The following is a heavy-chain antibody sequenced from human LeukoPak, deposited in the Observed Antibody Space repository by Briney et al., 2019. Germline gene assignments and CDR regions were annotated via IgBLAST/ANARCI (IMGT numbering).Heavy chain of an antibody. CDR2: IIAVLGMA. Sequence: GSSVQVPCKASGGTFSSYSNSWLRQAPAQPLEWAGRIIAVLGMANYAQKLEGRVTSTADKSTSTASMELSGLRCEHTAVYYCSRCGRGGICYTSYALEIWGEGTMVSVSS. CDR1: GGTFSSYS. CDR3: SRCGRGGICYTSYALEI. J-gene: IGHJ3*02. V-gene: IGHV1-69*02. D-gene: IGHD2-15*01.